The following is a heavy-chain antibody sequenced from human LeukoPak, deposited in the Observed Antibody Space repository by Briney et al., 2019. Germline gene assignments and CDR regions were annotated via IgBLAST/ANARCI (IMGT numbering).Heavy chain of an antibody. CDR2: IYYSGST. CDR3: ASDSSGYYFDS. Sequence: SETLSLTCNVSGGSISSSSYYWGWIRQPPGKGLEWIGSIYYSGSTYYNPSLKSRVTISVDTSKDQSSLTLSSMTAADTAVYYCASDSSGYYFDSWGQGTLVTVSS. V-gene: IGHV4-39*01. CDR1: GGSISSSSYY. D-gene: IGHD3-22*01. J-gene: IGHJ4*02.